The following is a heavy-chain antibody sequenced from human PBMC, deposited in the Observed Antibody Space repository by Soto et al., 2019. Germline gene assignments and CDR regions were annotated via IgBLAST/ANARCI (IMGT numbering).Heavy chain of an antibody. CDR1: GGSISSSSYY. V-gene: IGHV4-39*01. CDR3: ARHYLSGYYDSSGYYPPNWYFDL. Sequence: QLQLQESGPGLVKPSETLSLTCTVSGGSISSSSYYWGWIRQPPGKGLEWIGSIYDSGSTYYNPSLKSRVTISVDTSKNQFSLKLSSVTAADTAVYYCARHYLSGYYDSSGYYPPNWYFDLWGRGTLVTVSS. D-gene: IGHD3-22*01. CDR2: IYDSGST. J-gene: IGHJ2*01.